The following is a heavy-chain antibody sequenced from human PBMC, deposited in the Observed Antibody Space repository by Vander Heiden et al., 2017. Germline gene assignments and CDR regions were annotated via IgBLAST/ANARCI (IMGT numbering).Heavy chain of an antibody. Sequence: QVQLVQSGAEVKQPGSSEKVSCKASGGTFSSYAISWVLQAPGQGHEWIGGIIPIFGTANYAQKFQGRVTITADESTSTAYMELSSLRSEDTGVYYCARDLPPTVGRGGQKGAFDIWGQGTMVTVSS. CDR1: GGTFSSYA. D-gene: IGHD4-4*01. J-gene: IGHJ3*02. CDR2: IIPIFGTA. CDR3: ARDLPPTVGRGGQKGAFDI. V-gene: IGHV1-69*01.